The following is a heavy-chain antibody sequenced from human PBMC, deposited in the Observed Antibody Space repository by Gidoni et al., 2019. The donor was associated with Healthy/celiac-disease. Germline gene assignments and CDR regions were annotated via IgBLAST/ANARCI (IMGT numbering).Heavy chain of an antibody. CDR1: GFTVSSNY. V-gene: IGHV3-53*04. J-gene: IGHJ4*02. Sequence: EVQLVESGGGLVQPGGSLRLSCAASGFTVSSNYMSWVRQAPGKGLEWVSVIYSGGSTYYADAVKGRFTISRHNSKNTLYLQMNSLRAEDTAVYYCARGYSSSWFPFDYWGQGTLVTVSS. CDR3: ARGYSSSWFPFDY. CDR2: IYSGGST. D-gene: IGHD6-13*01.